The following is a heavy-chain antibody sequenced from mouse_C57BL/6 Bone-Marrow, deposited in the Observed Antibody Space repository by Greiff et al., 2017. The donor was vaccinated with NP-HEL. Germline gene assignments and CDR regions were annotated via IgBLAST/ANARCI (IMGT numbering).Heavy chain of an antibody. CDR1: GYTFTNYW. V-gene: IGHV1-63*01. Sequence: QVQLQQSGAELVRPGTSVKMSCKASGYTFTNYWIGWAKQRPGHGLEWIGDIYPGGGYTNYNEKFKGKATPTADKSSSTAYMQFSSLTSEDSAIYYCARSGVDYGSSPFYFDVWGTGTTVTVSS. D-gene: IGHD1-1*01. J-gene: IGHJ1*03. CDR2: IYPGGGYT. CDR3: ARSGVDYGSSPFYFDV.